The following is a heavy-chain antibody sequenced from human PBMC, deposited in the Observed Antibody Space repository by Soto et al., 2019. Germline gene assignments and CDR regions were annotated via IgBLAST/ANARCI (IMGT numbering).Heavy chain of an antibody. J-gene: IGHJ5*02. V-gene: IGHV3-23*01. CDR1: GFTLSSYA. D-gene: IGHD3-10*01. Sequence: LRLSCAASGFTLSSYAMSWVRQAPGKGLEWVSAIGGGGGDTYYADSVKGRFTISRDTSKNTLFLQMNSLRAEDTAVYYCAKPNYYGSGSYYGNNWFDPWGQGTLVTVSS. CDR2: IGGGGGDT. CDR3: AKPNYYGSGSYYGNNWFDP.